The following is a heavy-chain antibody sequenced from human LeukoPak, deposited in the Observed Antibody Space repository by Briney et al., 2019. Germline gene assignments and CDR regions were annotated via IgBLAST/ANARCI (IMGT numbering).Heavy chain of an antibody. J-gene: IGHJ6*02. Sequence: SETLSLTCTVSGGSISSSYWSWIRQPPGKGLEWVGYIYYSGSTYYNPSLKSRVTISADTSKNQFSLKLSSVTAADTAVYYCARGILTGYTSYYYYGMDVWGQGTTVTVSS. CDR1: GGSISSSY. CDR3: ARGILTGYTSYYYYGMDV. D-gene: IGHD3-9*01. CDR2: IYYSGST. V-gene: IGHV4-30-4*08.